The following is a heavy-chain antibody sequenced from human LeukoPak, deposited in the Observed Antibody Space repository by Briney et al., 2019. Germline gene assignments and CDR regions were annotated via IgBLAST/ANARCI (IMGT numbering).Heavy chain of an antibody. D-gene: IGHD3-16*02. J-gene: IGHJ4*02. V-gene: IGHV3-23*01. CDR2: ISGSGGST. CDR1: GFTFSSYA. CDR3: ARGGAYDYVWGSYRREYYFDY. Sequence: GGSLRLSCAASGFTFSSYAMSWVCQAPGKGLEWVSAISGSGGSTYYADSVKGRFTISRDNSKNTLYLQMNSLRAEDTAVYYCARGGAYDYVWGSYRREYYFDYWGQGTLVTVSS.